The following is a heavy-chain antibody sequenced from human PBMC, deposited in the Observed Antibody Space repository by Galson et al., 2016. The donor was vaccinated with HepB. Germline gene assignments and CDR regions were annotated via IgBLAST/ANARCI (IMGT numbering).Heavy chain of an antibody. CDR2: ISDSGTT. Sequence: SLRLSCAASGFTFSSYAMNWVRQAPGKGLEWVSAISDSGTTYYADSLKGRFTISRDNSKNTLYLQVHSLRAEDTAVYFCAKKRYSDSGWFDPWGQGTLVTVSS. V-gene: IGHV3-23*01. CDR1: GFTFSSYA. D-gene: IGHD3-9*01. J-gene: IGHJ5*02. CDR3: AKKRYSDSGWFDP.